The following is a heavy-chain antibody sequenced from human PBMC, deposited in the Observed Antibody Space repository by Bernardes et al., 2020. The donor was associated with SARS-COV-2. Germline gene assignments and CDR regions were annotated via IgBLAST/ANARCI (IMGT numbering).Heavy chain of an antibody. Sequence: GGSLRLSCVASGFNFSTYEMNWVRQAPGKGLEWVSYITSRSGTIHYADSVRGRFTISRDNAKNSLYLQMSSLRVEDTAVYYCARMVQGPSPYYYYYGMDAWGQGTTVTVSS. V-gene: IGHV3-48*03. CDR1: GFNFSTYE. CDR3: ARMVQGPSPYYYYYGMDA. D-gene: IGHD3-10*01. CDR2: ITSRSGTI. J-gene: IGHJ6*02.